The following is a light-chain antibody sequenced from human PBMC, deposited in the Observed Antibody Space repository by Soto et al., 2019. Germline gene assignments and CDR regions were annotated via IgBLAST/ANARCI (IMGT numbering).Light chain of an antibody. CDR1: QSVSSN. V-gene: IGKV3-15*01. J-gene: IGKJ1*01. Sequence: EIVMTQSPATLSVSPGERATLSCRASQSVSSNLAWYQQKPGQPPSLLIYGASTRATGIPARFSGSGSGTEFTLTISSLQSEDFAVYYCQQYNNWPQTFGQGTNVDIK. CDR2: GAS. CDR3: QQYNNWPQT.